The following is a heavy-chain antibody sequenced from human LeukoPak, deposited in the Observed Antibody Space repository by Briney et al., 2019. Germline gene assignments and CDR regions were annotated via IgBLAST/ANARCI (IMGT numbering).Heavy chain of an antibody. CDR3: AKGRHISATDVDY. CDR2: ISYDGSNK. D-gene: IGHD2-21*01. V-gene: IGHV3-30-3*01. J-gene: IGHJ4*02. CDR1: GFTFSSYA. Sequence: PGGSLRLSCAASGFTFSSYAMHWVRQAPGKGLEWVAVISYDGSNKYYADSVKGRFTISRDNSKNTLYLQMDSLRLEDTAVYYCAKGRHISATDVDYWGQGTLVTISS.